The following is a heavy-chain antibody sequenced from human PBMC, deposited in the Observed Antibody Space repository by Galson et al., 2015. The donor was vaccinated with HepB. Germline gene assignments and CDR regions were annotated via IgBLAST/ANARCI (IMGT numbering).Heavy chain of an antibody. Sequence: SLRLSCAASGFTFSNAWMSWVRQAPGKGLEWVGRIKSKTDGGTTDYAAPVKGRFTISRDDSKNTLYLQMNSLKTEDTAVYYCTTDKVGRGGSYRRGGLFDYWGQGTLVTVSS. CDR2: IKSKTDGGTT. CDR3: TTDKVGRGGSYRRGGLFDY. J-gene: IGHJ4*02. CDR1: GFTFSNAW. D-gene: IGHD1-26*01. V-gene: IGHV3-15*01.